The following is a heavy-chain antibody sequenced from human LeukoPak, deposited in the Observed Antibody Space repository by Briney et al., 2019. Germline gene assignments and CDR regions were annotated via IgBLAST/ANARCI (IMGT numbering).Heavy chain of an antibody. CDR3: AKKVKQQWLVYWYFDL. J-gene: IGHJ2*01. D-gene: IGHD6-19*01. V-gene: IGHV3-23*01. CDR2: ISGSGGST. Sequence: PGGSLRLSCAASGFTFSSYAMSWVRQAPGKGLEWVSAISGSGGSTYYADSVKGRFTISRDNSKNTLHLQMNSLRAEDTAVYYCAKKVKQQWLVYWYFDLWGRGTLVTVSS. CDR1: GFTFSSYA.